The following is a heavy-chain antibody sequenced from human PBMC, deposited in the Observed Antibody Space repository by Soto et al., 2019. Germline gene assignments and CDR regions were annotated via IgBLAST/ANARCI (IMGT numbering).Heavy chain of an antibody. CDR1: GFTFSSYT. D-gene: IGHD1-26*01. CDR3: ARDRKVGASADY. Sequence: QVQLVGSGGGVVQPGRSLRLSCRDTGFTFSSYTRHWVRQAPGKGLEWLTSISYDGSNKNYADSVKGRFTISRDNSKNTLYLQINSLRPEDTAMYYCARDRKVGASADYWGQGILVTVSS. V-gene: IGHV3-30*04. J-gene: IGHJ4*02. CDR2: ISYDGSNK.